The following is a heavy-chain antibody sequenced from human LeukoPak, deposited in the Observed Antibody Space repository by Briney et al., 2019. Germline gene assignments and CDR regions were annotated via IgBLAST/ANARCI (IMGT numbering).Heavy chain of an antibody. Sequence: GGSLRLSCAASGFTFSDAYMSWIRQAPGKGLEWISYISNSGSTTHYADSVKGRFTISRDNAKNSLYLQMNSLRGEDTAVYYCARTRGVGPVGYFDPWGRGTLVTVSS. CDR2: ISNSGSTT. J-gene: IGHJ2*01. V-gene: IGHV3-11*01. CDR3: ARTRGVGPVGYFDP. CDR1: GFTFSDAY. D-gene: IGHD1-26*01.